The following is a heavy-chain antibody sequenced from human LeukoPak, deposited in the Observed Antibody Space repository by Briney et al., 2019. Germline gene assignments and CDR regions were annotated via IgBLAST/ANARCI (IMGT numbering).Heavy chain of an antibody. J-gene: IGHJ4*02. CDR2: IWSNGNNK. V-gene: IGHV3-33*03. CDR3: TKDRGPFEIGY. Sequence: GGSLRLSCAASGFLFCSCGMHWVRQAPGKGLEWVGVIWSNGNNKYYADSVKGRFTISRDNSKNTLYLQMDSLRAEDTAVYYCTKDRGPFEIGYWGQGTLVTVSS. CDR1: GFLFCSCG. D-gene: IGHD2/OR15-2a*01.